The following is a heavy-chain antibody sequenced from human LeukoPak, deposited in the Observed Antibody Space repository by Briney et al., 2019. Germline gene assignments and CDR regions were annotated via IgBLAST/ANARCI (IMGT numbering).Heavy chain of an antibody. D-gene: IGHD1-26*01. CDR3: ARDPGVGATTVDY. CDR2: ISSSSNYI. CDR1: GFTFSSYS. Sequence: PGGSLRLSCAASGFTFSSYSMNWGRQAPGKGLEWVSSISSSSNYIYYADSVKGRFTISRDNAKNSLYLQMNSLRAEDTAVYYCARDPGVGATTVDYWGQGTLVTVSS. V-gene: IGHV3-21*01. J-gene: IGHJ4*02.